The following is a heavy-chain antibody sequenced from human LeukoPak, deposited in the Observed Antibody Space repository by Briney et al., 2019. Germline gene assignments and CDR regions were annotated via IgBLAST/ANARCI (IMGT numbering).Heavy chain of an antibody. Sequence: GESLKISCKGSGYSFISYWIGWVRQMPGKGLEWMGIIYPGDSDTRYSPSFQGQVTISADKSISTAYLQWSSLKASDTAMYYCARRWYYGSSGYYTPDAFDIWGQGTMVTVSS. J-gene: IGHJ3*02. CDR3: ARRWYYGSSGYYTPDAFDI. D-gene: IGHD3-22*01. CDR1: GYSFISYW. CDR2: IYPGDSDT. V-gene: IGHV5-51*01.